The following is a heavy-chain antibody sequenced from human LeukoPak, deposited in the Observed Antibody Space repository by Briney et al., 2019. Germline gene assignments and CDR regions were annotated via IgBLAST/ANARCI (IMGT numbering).Heavy chain of an antibody. Sequence: ASVKVSCKASVYTFTSCDINWVRQATGQGLEWMGWMNPNSGNTGYGQSFQGRITMTRDISIGTAYMGLSNLTSEDTAIYYCTRGSSGRRDNWGQGTLVTVSA. CDR2: MNPNSGNT. CDR3: TRGSSGRRDN. J-gene: IGHJ4*02. D-gene: IGHD6-19*01. CDR1: VYTFTSCD. V-gene: IGHV1-8*01.